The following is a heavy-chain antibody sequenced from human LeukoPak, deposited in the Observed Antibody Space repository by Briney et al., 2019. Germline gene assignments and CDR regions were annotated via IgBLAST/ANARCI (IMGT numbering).Heavy chain of an antibody. Sequence: GGSLRLSCAASGFIFSSYAMSWVRQAPGKGLEWVSAVSDSGGSTYYADSVKGRFTISRDNSKNTLYLQMNSLRAEDTAVYYCAKGRGSSWFLFDYWGQRTLVTVSS. J-gene: IGHJ4*02. CDR2: VSDSGGST. D-gene: IGHD6-13*01. CDR1: GFIFSSYA. V-gene: IGHV3-23*01. CDR3: AKGRGSSWFLFDY.